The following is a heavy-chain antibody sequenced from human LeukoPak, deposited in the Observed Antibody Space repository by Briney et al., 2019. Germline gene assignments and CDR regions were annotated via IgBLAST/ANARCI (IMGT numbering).Heavy chain of an antibody. J-gene: IGHJ2*01. CDR1: GFTFSSYA. CDR2: ISYDGSNK. V-gene: IGHV3-30-3*01. Sequence: GGSLRLSCAASGFTFSSYAMHWVRQAPGKGLEWVAVISYDGSNKYYADSVKGRFTISRDNSKNTLYLQMNSLRAEDTAVYYCARDRGSGWDEGYFDLWGRGTLVTVSS. D-gene: IGHD6-19*01. CDR3: ARDRGSGWDEGYFDL.